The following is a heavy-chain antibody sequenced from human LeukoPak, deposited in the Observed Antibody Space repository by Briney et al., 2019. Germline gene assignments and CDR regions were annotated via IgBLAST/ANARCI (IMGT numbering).Heavy chain of an antibody. D-gene: IGHD3-3*01. V-gene: IGHV3-23*01. CDR3: AKEQYYDFWTGYGRFDY. CDR2: ISGSGGST. Sequence: GGSLRLSCAASGFTFSSYAMSWVRQAPGKGLEWVSAISGSGGSTYYADSVKGRFTISRDNSKNTLYLQMNSLRAEDTAVYYCAKEQYYDFWTGYGRFDYWGQGTLVTVSS. J-gene: IGHJ4*02. CDR1: GFTFSSYA.